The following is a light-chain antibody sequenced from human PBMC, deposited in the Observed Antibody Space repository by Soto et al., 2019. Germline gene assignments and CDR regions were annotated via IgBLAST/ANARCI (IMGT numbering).Light chain of an antibody. Sequence: EIVLTQSPGTLSLSPGERATLSCRASQSVSSSYLAWYQQKPGQAPRLLIYGASSRATGIPDRFSGSGSGTDFTLTISSLEPEDFAVYYGQQYGSSPRFTFGPGTKVDIK. CDR2: GAS. CDR3: QQYGSSPRFT. CDR1: QSVSSSY. V-gene: IGKV3-20*01. J-gene: IGKJ3*01.